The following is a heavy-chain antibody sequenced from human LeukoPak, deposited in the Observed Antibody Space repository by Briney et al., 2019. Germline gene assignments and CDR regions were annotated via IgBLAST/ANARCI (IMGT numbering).Heavy chain of an antibody. CDR1: GGSFSGYY. J-gene: IGHJ4*02. V-gene: IGHV4-34*01. CDR3: ARASGRPGLDY. CDR2: INHSGST. D-gene: IGHD1-26*01. Sequence: SETLSLTCAVYGGSFSGYYWSWIRQPPGKGLEWIGEINHSGSTNYNPSLKSRVTISVDTSKNQFSLKLSSVTAADTAVYYCARASGRPGLDYWGQGTLVTVSS.